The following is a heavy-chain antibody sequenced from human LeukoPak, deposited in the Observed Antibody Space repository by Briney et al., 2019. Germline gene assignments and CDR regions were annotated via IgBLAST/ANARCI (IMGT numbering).Heavy chain of an antibody. Sequence: GGSLRLSCAASGFTFSSYAMHWVRQAPGKGLEWVAVIPYDGSNKYYADSVKGRFTISRDNSKNTLYLQMDSLRAEDTAVYYCARDGWGYERILAFDIWGQGTMVTVSS. J-gene: IGHJ3*02. V-gene: IGHV3-30-3*01. CDR3: ARDGWGYERILAFDI. D-gene: IGHD6-19*01. CDR2: IPYDGSNK. CDR1: GFTFSSYA.